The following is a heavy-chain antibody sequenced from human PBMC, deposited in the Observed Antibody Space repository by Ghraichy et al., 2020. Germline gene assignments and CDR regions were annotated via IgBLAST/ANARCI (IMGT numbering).Heavy chain of an antibody. CDR1: GFTFSSYA. D-gene: IGHD3-3*01. V-gene: IGHV3-23*01. CDR3: AKEGEAYYDFWSGFDY. J-gene: IGHJ4*02. CDR2: ISGSGGST. Sequence: GGSLRLSCAASGFTFSSYAMSWVRQAPGKGLEWVSAISGSGGSTYYADSVKGRFTISRDNSKNTLYLQMNSLRAEDTAVYYCAKEGEAYYDFWSGFDYWGQGTLVTVSS.